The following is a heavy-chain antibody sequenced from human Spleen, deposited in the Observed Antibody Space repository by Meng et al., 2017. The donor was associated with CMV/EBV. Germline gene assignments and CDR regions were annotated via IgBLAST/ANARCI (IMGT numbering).Heavy chain of an antibody. Sequence: GGSLRLSCAASGFTFSSYWMHWVRQAPGKGLVWVSRINSDGSSTSYADSVKGRFTISRDNAKNTLYLQMNSLRAEDTAVYYCAKRGIFGVYIMDVWGRGTTVTVSS. J-gene: IGHJ6*02. V-gene: IGHV3-74*01. D-gene: IGHD3-3*01. CDR3: AKRGIFGVYIMDV. CDR1: GFTFSSYW. CDR2: INSDGSST.